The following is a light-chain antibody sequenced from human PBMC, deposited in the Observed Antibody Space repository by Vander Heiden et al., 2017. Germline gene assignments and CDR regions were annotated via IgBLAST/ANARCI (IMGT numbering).Light chain of an antibody. CDR3: QQYYSTPPYT. V-gene: IGKV4-1*01. J-gene: IGKJ2*01. CDR1: QSVLYSSNNKNY. Sequence: IVMTQSPDSLPVSLGERATINCKSSQSVLYSSNNKNYLAWYQQKPGQPPKLLIYWASTRESGVPDRFSGSGSGTDFTLTISSLQAEDVAVYYCQQYYSTPPYTFGQGTKLEIK. CDR2: WAS.